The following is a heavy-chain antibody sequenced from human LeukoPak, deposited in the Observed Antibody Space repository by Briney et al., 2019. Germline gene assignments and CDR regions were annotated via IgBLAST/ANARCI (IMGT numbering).Heavy chain of an antibody. J-gene: IGHJ4*02. CDR2: IYYSGST. Sequence: ASETLSLTCTVSGGSISSGEYYWSWIRQPPGKGLEWIGYIYYSGSTYYNPSLKSRVTISVDTSKNQFSLKLSSVTAADTAVYYCAREVSRWPYYFDYWGQGTLVTVSS. CDR1: GGSISSGEYY. D-gene: IGHD4-23*01. V-gene: IGHV4-30-4*01. CDR3: AREVSRWPYYFDY.